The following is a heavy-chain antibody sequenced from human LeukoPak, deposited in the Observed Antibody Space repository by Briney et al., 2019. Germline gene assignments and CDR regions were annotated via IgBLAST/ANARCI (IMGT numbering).Heavy chain of an antibody. J-gene: IGHJ4*02. CDR3: AKDLTITMVRGVPDLR. V-gene: IGHV3-23*01. CDR2: VSGNGGTT. Sequence: GGSLRLSCAASGFTFSSYAMTWVRQAPGKGLEWVSTVSGNGGTTFYADSVKGRFTISRDDSKNTMYLQMNSLRAEDTAIYYCAKDLTITMVRGVPDLRWGQGTLVTVSS. D-gene: IGHD3-10*01. CDR1: GFTFSSYA.